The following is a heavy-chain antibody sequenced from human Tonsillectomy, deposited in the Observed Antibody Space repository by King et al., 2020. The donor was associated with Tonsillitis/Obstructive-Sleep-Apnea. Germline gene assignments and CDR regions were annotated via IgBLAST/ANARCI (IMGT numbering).Heavy chain of an antibody. CDR2: IIPVFGSP. CDR3: ARGSRTTDYYYYHYMDV. V-gene: IGHV1-69*01. J-gene: IGHJ6*03. CDR1: GGTFNTYP. Sequence: QLVQSGAEVKKPGSSVRVSCNPSGGTFNTYPIIWVRQAPGQGLEWIGGIIPVFGSPNYAQKFPGRGTITADESTSTAYMERSSLRSEDTAVYYCARGSRTTDYYYYHYMDVWGKGTTVTVSS. D-gene: IGHD4-11*01.